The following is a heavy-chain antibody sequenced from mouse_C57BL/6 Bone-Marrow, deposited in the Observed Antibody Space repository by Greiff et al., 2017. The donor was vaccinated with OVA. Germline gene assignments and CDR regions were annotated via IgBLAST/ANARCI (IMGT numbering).Heavy chain of an antibody. CDR1: GYSFTGYF. CDR2: INPYNGDT. J-gene: IGHJ1*03. CDR3: ARNGYLWYFDV. D-gene: IGHD2-3*01. Sequence: VQLKESGPELVKPGDSVKISCKASGYSFTGYFMNWVMQSHGKSLEWIGRINPYNGDTFYNQKFKGKATLTVDKSSSTAHMELRSLTSEDSAVYYCARNGYLWYFDVWGTGTTVTVSS. V-gene: IGHV1-20*01.